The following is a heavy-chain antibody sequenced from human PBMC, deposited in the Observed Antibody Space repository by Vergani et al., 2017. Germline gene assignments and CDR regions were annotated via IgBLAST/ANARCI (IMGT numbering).Heavy chain of an antibody. J-gene: IGHJ3*02. Sequence: QVQLQESGPGLVKPSQTLSLTCTVSGGSISSGSYYWSWIRQPPGKGLEWIGEINHSGSTNYNPTLKSRVTISVDTSKNQFSLKLSSVTAADTAVYYCAIRSDGYKKRGAFDIWGQGTMVTVSS. D-gene: IGHD5-24*01. CDR2: INHSGST. CDR3: AIRSDGYKKRGAFDI. V-gene: IGHV4-39*07. CDR1: GGSISSGSYY.